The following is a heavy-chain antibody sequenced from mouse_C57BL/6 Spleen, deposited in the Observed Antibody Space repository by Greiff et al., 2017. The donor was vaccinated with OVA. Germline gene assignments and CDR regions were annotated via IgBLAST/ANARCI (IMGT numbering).Heavy chain of an antibody. D-gene: IGHD1-1*01. V-gene: IGHV1-59*01. CDR3: ARSGYYGSSFYAMDY. Sequence: VKLKQPGAELVRPGTSVKLSCKASGYTFTSYWMHWVKQRPGQGLEWIGVIDPSDSYTNYNQKFKGKATLTVDTSSSTAYMQLSSLTSEDSAVYYCARSGYYGSSFYAMDYWGQGTSVTVSS. J-gene: IGHJ4*01. CDR2: IDPSDSYT. CDR1: GYTFTSYW.